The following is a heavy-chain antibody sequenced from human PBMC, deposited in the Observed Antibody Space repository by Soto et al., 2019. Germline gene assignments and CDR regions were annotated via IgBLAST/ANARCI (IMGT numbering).Heavy chain of an antibody. CDR2: INHSGST. V-gene: IGHV4-34*01. CDR3: ARTTVTTSSFRFDP. D-gene: IGHD4-17*01. J-gene: IGHJ5*02. CDR1: GGSFSGYY. Sequence: QVQLQQWGAGLLKPSETLSLTCAVYGGSFSGYYWSWIRQPPGKGLEWIGEINHSGSTNYNPSLKRRVTISVDTSKNQCPLKLSSVTAADTAVYSCARTTVTTSSFRFDPWCQGTLVTVSS.